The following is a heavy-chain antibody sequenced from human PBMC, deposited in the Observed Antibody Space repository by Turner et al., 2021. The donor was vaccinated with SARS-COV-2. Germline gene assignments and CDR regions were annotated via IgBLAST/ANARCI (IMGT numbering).Heavy chain of an antibody. D-gene: IGHD3-16*01. V-gene: IGHV3-7*01. CDR2: IKQDGSEK. J-gene: IGHJ3*02. CDR3: ARVSGAAVWGNYAFDI. Sequence: EVQLVESGGGLVQPGGSLRLSCAASGSTFSSYWMSWVRQAPGKGPEWVANIKQDGSEKYYVDSVKGRFTISRDNAKNSLYLQMSSLRAEDTAVYYCARVSGAAVWGNYAFDIWGQGTMVTVSS. CDR1: GSTFSSYW.